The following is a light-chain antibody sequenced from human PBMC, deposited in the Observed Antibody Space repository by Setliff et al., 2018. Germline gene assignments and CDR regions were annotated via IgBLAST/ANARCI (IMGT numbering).Light chain of an antibody. V-gene: IGLV2-8*01. CDR2: EVS. CDR3: SSYTSSSTLYV. Sequence: QSALTQPPSASGSPGQSVTISCTGTSSDVGGYNYVSWYQQHPGKAPKLMIYEVSKRPSGVPDRFSGSKSGNTASLTISGLQAEDEADYYCSSYTSSSTLYVFGTGTKGTVL. CDR1: SSDVGGYNY. J-gene: IGLJ1*01.